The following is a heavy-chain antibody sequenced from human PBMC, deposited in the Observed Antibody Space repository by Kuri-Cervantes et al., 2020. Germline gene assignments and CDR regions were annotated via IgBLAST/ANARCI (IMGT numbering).Heavy chain of an antibody. V-gene: IGHV3-33*01. Sequence: GESLKISCAASGFTFRNYGMHWVRQGPGKGLDWVALIWYDGSNKYYGDSVKGRFTISRDNAKNSLFLQMNSLRAEDSAVYYCARGASTMVRGVNGYWGQGTLVTVSS. J-gene: IGHJ4*02. D-gene: IGHD3-10*01. CDR1: GFTFRNYG. CDR2: IWYDGSNK. CDR3: ARGASTMVRGVNGY.